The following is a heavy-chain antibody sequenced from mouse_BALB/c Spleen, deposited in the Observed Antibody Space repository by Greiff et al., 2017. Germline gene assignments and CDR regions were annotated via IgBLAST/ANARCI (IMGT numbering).Heavy chain of an antibody. CDR2: IDPANGNT. D-gene: IGHD2-14*01. J-gene: IGHJ4*01. CDR1: GFNIKDTY. Sequence: LVESGAELVKPGASVKLSCTASGFNIKDTYMHWVKQRPEQGLEWIGRIDPANGNTKYDPKFQGKATITADTSSNTAYLQLSSLTSEDTAVYYCAGYDGDYYAMDYWGQGTSVTVSS. V-gene: IGHV14-3*02. CDR3: AGYDGDYYAMDY.